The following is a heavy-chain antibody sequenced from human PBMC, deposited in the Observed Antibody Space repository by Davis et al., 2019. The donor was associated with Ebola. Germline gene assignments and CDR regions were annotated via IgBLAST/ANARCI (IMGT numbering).Heavy chain of an antibody. CDR2: LSYDGNNK. CDR3: ARERRIAAKGFDY. J-gene: IGHJ4*02. CDR1: GFTFSNYG. V-gene: IGHV3-30*03. Sequence: GESLKISCVTSGFTFSNYGIHWVRQAPGKGLEWVALLSYDGNNKYYADSVKGRFTISRDNSKNTLYLQVSSLRPEDTAVYYCARERRIAAKGFDYWGQGTLVTVSS. D-gene: IGHD6-6*01.